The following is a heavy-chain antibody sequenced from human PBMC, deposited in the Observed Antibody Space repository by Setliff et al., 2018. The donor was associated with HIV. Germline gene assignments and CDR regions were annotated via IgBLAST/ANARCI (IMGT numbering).Heavy chain of an antibody. CDR2: IVPVFRTV. J-gene: IGHJ4*02. Sequence: SVKVSCKASGGSFYSYAFTWVRQAPGQGLEWVGGIVPVFRTVNYSEKLQGRVTITADESTSTSFMELNSLTSDDTAVYYCATGPKKGVDILPPDSWGQGTLVTV. D-gene: IGHD3-3*01. CDR3: ATGPKKGVDILPPDS. V-gene: IGHV1-69*13. CDR1: GGSFYSYA.